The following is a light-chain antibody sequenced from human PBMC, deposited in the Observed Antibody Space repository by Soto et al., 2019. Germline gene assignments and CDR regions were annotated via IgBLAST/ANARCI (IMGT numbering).Light chain of an antibody. Sequence: QAVLTQPASVSGAPGQSITISCTGTSSDVGGYNYVSWYQQHPGKAPKVIIYEVSNRPSGVSNRFFGSKSGNTASLTISGLQAEDEADYYCSSYTRSDNYAFGTGTKVTVL. J-gene: IGLJ1*01. CDR3: SSYTRSDNYA. CDR1: SSDVGGYNY. V-gene: IGLV2-14*01. CDR2: EVS.